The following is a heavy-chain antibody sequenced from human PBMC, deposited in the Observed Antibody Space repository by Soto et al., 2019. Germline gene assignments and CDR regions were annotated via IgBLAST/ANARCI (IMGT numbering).Heavy chain of an antibody. Sequence: PETLSLTCTFSGGSISSSYCSWSRQPPAKGLEGLAYIYDDGSANYNPSLKSRATISLDMSKNEFSLKLRSVTAADTAVYYCARDKYCSGGSCRKNWFDPCGQGTVVTVSS. CDR1: GGSISSSY. CDR2: IYDDGSA. V-gene: IGHV4-59*01. J-gene: IGHJ5*02. D-gene: IGHD2-15*01. CDR3: ARDKYCSGGSCRKNWFDP.